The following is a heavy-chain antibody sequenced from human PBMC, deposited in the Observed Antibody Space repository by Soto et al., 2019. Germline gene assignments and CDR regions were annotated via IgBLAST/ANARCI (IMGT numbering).Heavy chain of an antibody. D-gene: IGHD5-18*01. Sequence: EVQLVESGGGLVPPGGSLRLSCAASGFTFSSYWMSWVRQAPGKGLEWVANIKQDGSEKYYVDSVKGRFTISRENAKNSLYLQMNSLRAEDTAVYYCATHGYGYGYYYYYYYMDVWGKGTTVTVSS. CDR3: ATHGYGYGYYYYYYYMDV. J-gene: IGHJ6*03. CDR1: GFTFSSYW. V-gene: IGHV3-7*01. CDR2: IKQDGSEK.